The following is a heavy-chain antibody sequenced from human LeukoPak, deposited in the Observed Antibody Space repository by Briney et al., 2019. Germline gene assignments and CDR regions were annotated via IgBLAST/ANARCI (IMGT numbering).Heavy chain of an antibody. CDR1: GGSISSDYY. V-gene: IGHV4-34*01. CDR3: ARGPWEYSSGDC. Sequence: SETLSLTCIVSGGSISSDYYWSWIRQPPGKGLEWIGEVNHSGSTNYNPPLKSRVTISTDTSKNQFSLKLTSVTAADTAVYYCARGPWEYSSGDCWGQGTLATVSS. J-gene: IGHJ4*02. CDR2: VNHSGST. D-gene: IGHD6-19*01.